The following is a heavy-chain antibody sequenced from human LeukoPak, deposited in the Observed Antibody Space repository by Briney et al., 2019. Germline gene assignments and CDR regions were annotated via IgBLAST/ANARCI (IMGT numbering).Heavy chain of an antibody. J-gene: IGHJ4*02. CDR3: ANDIVATMGLSVVVIAATYGPFDD. CDR1: GFTISSYA. Sequence: GGSLRLSCAASGFTISSYAMSWVRQAPGKGLEWVSAISGSGGSTYYADSVKGRFTISRDNSKNTLYLQMNSLRDEDTAVYYCANDIVATMGLSVVVIAATYGPFDDWGEGTLVTVSS. V-gene: IGHV3-23*01. CDR2: ISGSGGST. D-gene: IGHD2-15*01.